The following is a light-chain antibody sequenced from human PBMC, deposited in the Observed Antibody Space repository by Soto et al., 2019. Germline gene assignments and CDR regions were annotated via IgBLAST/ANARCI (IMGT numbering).Light chain of an antibody. CDR1: QSISSN. CDR2: GAS. V-gene: IGKV3-15*01. Sequence: EIVMTQSPATLSLSHGERATLSCRASQSISSNLAWYQQKPGQAPRLLIFGASTRATGTPARFSGSGSGTEFTLTISRLEPEDFAVYYCQQYGSSPKTFGQGTKVDIK. J-gene: IGKJ1*01. CDR3: QQYGSSPKT.